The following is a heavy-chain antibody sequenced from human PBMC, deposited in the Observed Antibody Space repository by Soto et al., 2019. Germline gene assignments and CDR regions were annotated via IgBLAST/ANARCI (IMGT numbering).Heavy chain of an antibody. Sequence: HVQLVESGGGVVQPGRSLRLSCAVSGFNFSTYGMHWVRQAPGKGLEWVAVISYDGSHKAFADSVKGRIAISRDNSKNTLFLQMNSLREEDTAVYYCAKGLVKTSSWPVDWGQGTLVTVSS. CDR1: GFNFSTYG. CDR2: ISYDGSHK. J-gene: IGHJ4*02. D-gene: IGHD6-19*01. CDR3: AKGLVKTSSWPVD. V-gene: IGHV3-30*18.